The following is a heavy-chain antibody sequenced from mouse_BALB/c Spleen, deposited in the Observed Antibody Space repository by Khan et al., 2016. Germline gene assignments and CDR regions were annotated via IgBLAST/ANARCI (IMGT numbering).Heavy chain of an antibody. V-gene: IGHV1-77*01. CDR3: ARSVYYGSYFDY. Sequence: QVQLQQSGAELARPGASVKLSCKASGYTFTDYYINWVKQRTGQGLEWIGEIYPGSGNTYYNEKFKGKATLTADKSSSTAYMQLSRLTSEDSAVYFCARSVYYGSYFDYWGQGTTLTVSS. J-gene: IGHJ2*01. CDR2: IYPGSGNT. CDR1: GYTFTDYY. D-gene: IGHD2-2*01.